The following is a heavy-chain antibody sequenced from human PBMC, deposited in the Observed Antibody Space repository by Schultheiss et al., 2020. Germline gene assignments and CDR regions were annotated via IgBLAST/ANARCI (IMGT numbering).Heavy chain of an antibody. CDR3: VKAVRRDAS. Sequence: GGSLRLSCAASGFTFSDYGMSWVRQAPGKGPEWVSYISSSGSTIYYTDSVKGRFTISRDNAKNSLYLQMNSLRAEDTALYYCVKAVRRDASWGQGTLVTVSS. V-gene: IGHV3-48*04. CDR2: ISSSGSTI. J-gene: IGHJ5*02. CDR1: GFTFSDYG. D-gene: IGHD2-2*01.